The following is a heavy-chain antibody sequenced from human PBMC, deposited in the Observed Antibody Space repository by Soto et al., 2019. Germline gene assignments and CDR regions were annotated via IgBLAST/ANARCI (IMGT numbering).Heavy chain of an antibody. CDR3: ARAWRARAGWANWFDL. Sequence: QLQLQESGPGLVEPSQTLPLTCTVSGGSISGGGYYWSWIRQHPGKGLEWIGYIHYSGTTYYNPSLKSRLTISVDTSKTQCTLKLSSVTAADTAVYYCARAWRARAGWANWFDLWGQGTLVTVSS. CDR1: GGSISGGGYY. V-gene: IGHV4-31*03. D-gene: IGHD6-13*01. CDR2: IHYSGTT. J-gene: IGHJ5*02.